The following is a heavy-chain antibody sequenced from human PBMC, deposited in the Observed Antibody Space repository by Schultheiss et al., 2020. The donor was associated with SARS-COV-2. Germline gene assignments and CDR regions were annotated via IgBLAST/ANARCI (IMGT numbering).Heavy chain of an antibody. J-gene: IGHJ4*02. D-gene: IGHD5-12*01. CDR3: ARQVRGYDSYYFDY. CDR1: GFTFSSYA. CDR2: ISYDGSNK. V-gene: IGHV3-30*01. Sequence: GGSLRLSCAASGFTFSSYAMHWVRQAPGKGLEWVAVISYDGSNKYYADSVKGRFTISRDNSKNTLYLQMNSLRAEDTAVYYCARQVRGYDSYYFDYWGQGTLVTVSS.